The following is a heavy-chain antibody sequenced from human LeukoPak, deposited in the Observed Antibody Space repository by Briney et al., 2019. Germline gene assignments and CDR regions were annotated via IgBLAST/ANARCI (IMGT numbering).Heavy chain of an antibody. CDR1: GLTSADYA. J-gene: IGHJ4*02. D-gene: IGHD3-22*01. CDR3: ARASYYGSSGWNYFDY. Sequence: PAGSLRLSSAPTGLTSADYAMSCVRQAPGKWLEWVSGILWNGGSSGYADSVKGRFTISRDNAKDSLYLQMNSLRAEDTALYYCARASYYGSSGWNYFDYWGQGTLVTVSS. CDR2: ILWNGGSS. V-gene: IGHV3-20*04.